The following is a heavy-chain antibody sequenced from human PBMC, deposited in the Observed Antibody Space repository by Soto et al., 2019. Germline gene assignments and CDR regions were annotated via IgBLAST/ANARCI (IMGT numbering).Heavy chain of an antibody. CDR1: VGSFSGYY. V-gene: IGHV4-34*01. D-gene: IGHD2-15*01. CDR2: INHSGST. J-gene: IGHJ6*02. Sequence: SETLCLTCAVYVGSFSGYYWSWIRQPPGKGLEWIGEINHSGSTNYNPSLKSRVTISVDTSKNQFSLKLSSVTAADTAVYYCARDSILPSTYGMDVCGQGTRVTASS. CDR3: ARDSILPSTYGMDV.